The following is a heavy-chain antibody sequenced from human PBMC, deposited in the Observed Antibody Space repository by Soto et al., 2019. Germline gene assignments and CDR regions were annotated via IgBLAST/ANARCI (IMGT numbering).Heavy chain of an antibody. CDR2: IYYSGST. D-gene: IGHD2-2*01. CDR3: AREIVVVPAAQFDY. V-gene: IGHV4-39*01. Sequence: QLQLQESGPGLVKPSETLSLTCTVSGGSISSSSYYWGWIRQPPGKGLEWIGSIYYSGSTYYNPSLKSRVTISVDTSKNQFSLKLSSVTAADTAVYYCAREIVVVPAAQFDYWGQGTLVTVSS. J-gene: IGHJ4*02. CDR1: GGSISSSSYY.